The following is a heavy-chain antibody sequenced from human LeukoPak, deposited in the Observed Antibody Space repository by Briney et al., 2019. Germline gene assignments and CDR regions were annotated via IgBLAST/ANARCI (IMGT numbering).Heavy chain of an antibody. V-gene: IGHV3-7*03. D-gene: IGHD1-26*01. J-gene: IGHJ3*02. CDR3: AKDREVHWDDAFDI. CDR2: IKQDGSEK. CDR1: GFTFSNYW. Sequence: GGSLRLSCAASGFTFSNYWMTWIRQAPGKGLEWVANIKQDGSEKYYVDSVKGRFTISRDNAKNSLYLQMNSLRAEDTAVYYCAKDREVHWDDAFDIWGQGTMVTVSS.